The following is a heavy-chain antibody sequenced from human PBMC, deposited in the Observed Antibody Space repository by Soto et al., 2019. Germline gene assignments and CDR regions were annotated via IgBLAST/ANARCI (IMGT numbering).Heavy chain of an antibody. Sequence: EVQLLESGGGLVQPGGSLRLSCAASGFTLSRSALSLVRQSPGKGLEWVSAISGSGDNTYYADSVKGRFTISRDNSKNTLYLQMNSLRAEDTAIYYCAKDKNYYDTAYYFDYWGQGTLVTGSS. CDR2: ISGSGDNT. V-gene: IGHV3-23*01. CDR1: GFTLSRSA. J-gene: IGHJ4*02. D-gene: IGHD3-22*01. CDR3: AKDKNYYDTAYYFDY.